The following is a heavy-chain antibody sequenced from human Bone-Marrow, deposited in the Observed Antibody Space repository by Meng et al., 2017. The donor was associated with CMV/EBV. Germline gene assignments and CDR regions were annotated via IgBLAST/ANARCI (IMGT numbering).Heavy chain of an antibody. D-gene: IGHD3-3*01. CDR3: AKDGGVRSLEWFFDY. V-gene: IGHV3-30*02. CDR2: IRYDGSNK. Sequence: GESLKISCAASGFTFSSYGMHWVRQAPGKGLEWVAFIRYDGSNKYYADSVKGRFTISRDNSKNTLYLEMNSLRDEDTAVYYCAKDGGVRSLEWFFDYWGQGTLVTVSS. J-gene: IGHJ4*02. CDR1: GFTFSSYG.